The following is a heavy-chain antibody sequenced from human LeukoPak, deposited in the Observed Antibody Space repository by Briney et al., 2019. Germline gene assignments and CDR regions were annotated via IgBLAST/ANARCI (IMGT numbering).Heavy chain of an antibody. Sequence: ASVKVSCKASGYTFTSYGISWVRQAPGQGLEWMGWISAYNGNTNYAQKLQGRVTMTTDTSTSTAYMELRSLRSDDTAVYYCAREDGDPHYDSSGLDYWGQGTLVTVSS. CDR3: AREDGDPHYDSSGLDY. CDR2: ISAYNGNT. D-gene: IGHD3-22*01. CDR1: GYTFTSYG. V-gene: IGHV1-18*01. J-gene: IGHJ4*02.